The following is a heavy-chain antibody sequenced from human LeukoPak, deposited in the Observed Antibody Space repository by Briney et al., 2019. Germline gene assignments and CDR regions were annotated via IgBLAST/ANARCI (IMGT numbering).Heavy chain of an antibody. CDR3: ASGSYFFDY. V-gene: IGHV4-59*01. J-gene: IGHJ4*02. CDR2: IYYSGST. D-gene: IGHD1-26*01. Sequence: ASETLPLTCTVSGGSISSYYWSWIRQPPGKGLEWIGYIYYSGSTNYNPSLKSRVTISVDTSKNQFSLKLSSVTAADTAVYYCASGSYFFDYWGQGTLVTVSS. CDR1: GGSISSYY.